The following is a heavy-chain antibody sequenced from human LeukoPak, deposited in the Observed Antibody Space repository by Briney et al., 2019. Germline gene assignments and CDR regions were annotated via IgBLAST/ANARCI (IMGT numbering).Heavy chain of an antibody. CDR3: ARSAWNYEY. CDR2: INHSGST. J-gene: IGHJ4*02. Sequence: SETLSLTCAVYGGSFSGYYWSWIRQPPGKGLEWIGEINHSGSTNYNPSLKSRVTISVDTSKNQFSLKLSSVTAADTAVYYWARSAWNYEYWGQGTLVTVYS. V-gene: IGHV4-34*01. D-gene: IGHD1-7*01. CDR1: GGSFSGYY.